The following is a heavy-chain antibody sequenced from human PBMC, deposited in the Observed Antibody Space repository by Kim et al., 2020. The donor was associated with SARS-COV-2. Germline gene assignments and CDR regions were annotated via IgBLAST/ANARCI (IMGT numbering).Heavy chain of an antibody. CDR2: INVYSNNT. CDR1: GYTFNTYG. V-gene: IGHV1-18*01. J-gene: IGHJ6*03. Sequence: ASVKVSCKASGYTFNTYGITWVRQAPGQGLEWMGWINVYSNNTYYEEKFQGRVTMTTDTSTSTAYMELRSLRPAYTAVYYCARMDYFYYYYMDVWGKGTT. CDR3: ARMDYFYYYYMDV.